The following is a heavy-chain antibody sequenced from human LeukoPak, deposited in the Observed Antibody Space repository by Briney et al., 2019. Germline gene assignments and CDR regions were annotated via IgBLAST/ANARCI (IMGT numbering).Heavy chain of an antibody. J-gene: IGHJ4*02. V-gene: IGHV3-21*01. Sequence: GESLRLSCAASGFTFSSYSMNWVRQAPGKGLEWVSSISSSSSYIYYADSVKGRFTISRDNAKNSLYLQMNSLRAEDTAVYYCARPIVVVPAAILPGDYWGQGTLVTVSS. CDR1: GFTFSSYS. CDR2: ISSSSSYI. CDR3: ARPIVVVPAAILPGDY. D-gene: IGHD2-2*02.